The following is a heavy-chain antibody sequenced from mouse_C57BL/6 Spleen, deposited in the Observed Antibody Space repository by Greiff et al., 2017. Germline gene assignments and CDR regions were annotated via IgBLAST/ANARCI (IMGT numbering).Heavy chain of an antibody. J-gene: IGHJ4*01. CDR2: IRLKSDNYAT. CDR1: GFTFSNYL. V-gene: IGHV6-3*01. Sequence: EVQLQESGGGLVQPGGSMKLSCVASGFTFSNYLMNWVRQSPEKGLEWVAQIRLKSDNYATHYAESVKGRFTISRDDSKSSVYLQMNNLRAEDTGIYYCTDLSNSYAMDYWGQGTSVTVSS. CDR3: TDLSNSYAMDY. D-gene: IGHD2-5*01.